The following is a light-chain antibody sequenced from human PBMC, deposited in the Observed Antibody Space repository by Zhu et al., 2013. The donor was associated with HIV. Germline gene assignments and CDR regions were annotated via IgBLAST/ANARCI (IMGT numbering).Light chain of an antibody. V-gene: IGKV4-1*01. CDR1: QTVLYSPNNKNY. J-gene: IGKJ3*01. CDR3: AAWDDSLSGYV. CDR2: WAS. Sequence: DIVMTQSPGSLAVSLGDRATINCKSSQTVLYSPNNKNYLAWYQQKPGQPPKVLISWASTRESGVPDRLSVSQSGTSASLAISGLQSEDEADYYCAAWDDSLSGYVFGTGT.